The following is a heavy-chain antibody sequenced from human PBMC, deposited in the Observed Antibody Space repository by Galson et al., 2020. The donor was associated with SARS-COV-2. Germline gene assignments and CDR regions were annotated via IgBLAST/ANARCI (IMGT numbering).Heavy chain of an antibody. CDR3: ARQILTGYYSFYYFDY. D-gene: IGHD3-9*01. CDR1: GGSISSSSYY. CDR2: IYYSESN. Sequence: SETLSLTCTVSGGSISSSSYYWGWIRQPPGEGLEWIGSIYYSESNYYNPSLTSRVTMSVDTSKNQFSLKLSSVTAADTAVYYCARQILTGYYSFYYFDYWGQGTLGPVSS. V-gene: IGHV4-39*01. J-gene: IGHJ4*02.